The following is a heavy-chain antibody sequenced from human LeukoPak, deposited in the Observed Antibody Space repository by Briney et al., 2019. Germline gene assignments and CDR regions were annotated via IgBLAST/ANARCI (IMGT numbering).Heavy chain of an antibody. CDR3: ARTNYYDTSGYYWALDY. V-gene: IGHV3-23*01. J-gene: IGHJ4*02. D-gene: IGHD3-22*01. CDR2: ISGSGGST. Sequence: GGSLRLSCAASGFTFSSYAMSWVRQAPGKGLEWVSAISGSGGSTYYADSVKGRFTISRDNSKNTLYLQMNSLRPEDTAVYYCARTNYYDTSGYYWALDYWGQGTLVTVSS. CDR1: GFTFSSYA.